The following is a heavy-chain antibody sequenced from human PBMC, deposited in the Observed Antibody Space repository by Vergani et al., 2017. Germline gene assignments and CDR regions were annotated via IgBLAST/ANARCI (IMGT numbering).Heavy chain of an antibody. CDR1: GYTFTGYY. CDR2: ISYDGSNK. CDR3: ARSVYGGNPGGRVTYYYGMDV. V-gene: IGHV3-30*03. D-gene: IGHD4-23*01. J-gene: IGHJ6*02. Sequence: QVQLVQSGAEVKKPGASVKVSCKASGYTFTGYYMHWVRQAPGKGLEWVAVISYDGSNKYYADSVKGRFTISRDNSKNTLYLQMNSLRAEDTAVYYCARSVYGGNPGGRVTYYYGMDVWGQGTTVTVSS.